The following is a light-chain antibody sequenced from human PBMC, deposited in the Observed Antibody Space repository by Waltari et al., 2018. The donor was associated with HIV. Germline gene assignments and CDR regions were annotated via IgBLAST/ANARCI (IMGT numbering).Light chain of an antibody. CDR3: ASWDDSLKGVV. CDR1: SSNLGGNT. CDR2: SNN. Sequence: QSVLTQPPSASGTPGQRVTIPCSGSSSNLGGNTVNWYQQLPGTAPKLLIYSNNQRPSGFPDRLSGSKSGTSASLAISGLQSEDEADYYCASWDDSLKGVVFGGGTKLTVL. V-gene: IGLV1-44*01. J-gene: IGLJ2*01.